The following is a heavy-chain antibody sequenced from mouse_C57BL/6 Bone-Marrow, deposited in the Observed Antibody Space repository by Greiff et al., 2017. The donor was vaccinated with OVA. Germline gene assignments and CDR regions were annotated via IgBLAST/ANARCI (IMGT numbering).Heavy chain of an antibody. Sequence: EVKLVESGGGLVQPGGSLKLSCAASGFTFSDYYMYWVRQTPEKRLEWVAYISNGGGSTYYPDTVKGRFTISRDNATNTLYLQMSRLKSEDTAMYYCARPLSAMDYWGQGTSVTVSS. CDR2: ISNGGGST. V-gene: IGHV5-12*01. CDR1: GFTFSDYY. CDR3: ARPLSAMDY. D-gene: IGHD3-2*02. J-gene: IGHJ4*01.